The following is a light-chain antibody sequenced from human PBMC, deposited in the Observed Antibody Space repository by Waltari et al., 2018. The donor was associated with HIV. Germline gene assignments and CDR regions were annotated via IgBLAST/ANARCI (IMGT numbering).Light chain of an antibody. Sequence: QSVLTQPPSASGTPGQRVTISCSGSSSNIGGNFVFWYQQFPGTAPNLVIYRNNRRPSGFPDLFSGSKSGTSASLAISGLRSEDETDYYCTTWDDSLSGPVFGGGTKLTVL. CDR3: TTWDDSLSGPV. CDR1: SSNIGGNF. CDR2: RNN. V-gene: IGLV1-47*01. J-gene: IGLJ2*01.